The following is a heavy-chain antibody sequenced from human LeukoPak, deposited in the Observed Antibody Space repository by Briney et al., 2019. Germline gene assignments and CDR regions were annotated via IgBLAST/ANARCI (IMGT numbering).Heavy chain of an antibody. CDR1: GYTFTRYY. D-gene: IGHD1-26*01. V-gene: IGHV1-46*01. J-gene: IGHJ4*02. CDR3: ASGMGSGSSNFDL. CDR2: VNPSGGTT. Sequence: ASVKVPCKASGYTFTRYYMHWVRQAPGQGLEWMGIVNPSGGTTNYAQRFQGRVTLTRDMSTSTVYMELTSLTYEDTAVYYCASGMGSGSSNFDLWGQGTLVTVSS.